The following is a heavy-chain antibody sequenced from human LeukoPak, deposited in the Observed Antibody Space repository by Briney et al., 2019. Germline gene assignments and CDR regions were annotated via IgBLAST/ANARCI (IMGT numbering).Heavy chain of an antibody. D-gene: IGHD6-6*01. J-gene: IGHJ4*02. CDR2: ISGSGGST. CDR3: AKDRNSVGSSYNY. V-gene: IGHV3-23*01. CDR1: RFTFSSYA. Sequence: GGSLRLSCAASRFTFSSYAMSWVRQAPGKGLEWVSAISGSGGSTYYADSVKGRFTISRDNSKNTLYLQMNSLRAEDTAVYYCAKDRNSVGSSYNYWGQGTLVTVSS.